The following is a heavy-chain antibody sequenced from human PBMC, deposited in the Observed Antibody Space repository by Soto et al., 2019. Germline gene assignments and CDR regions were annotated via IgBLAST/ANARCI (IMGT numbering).Heavy chain of an antibody. CDR2: FDPEDGET. D-gene: IGHD6-6*01. J-gene: IGHJ6*03. CDR3: ATGTSIAARPNYYYYMDV. V-gene: IGHV1-24*01. Sequence: ASVKVSCKVSRYTLTELSMHWVRQAPGKGLEWMGGFDPEDGETIYAQKFQGRVTMTEDTSTDTAYMELSSLRSEDTAVYYCATGTSIAARPNYYYYMDVWGKGTTVTVSS. CDR1: RYTLTELS.